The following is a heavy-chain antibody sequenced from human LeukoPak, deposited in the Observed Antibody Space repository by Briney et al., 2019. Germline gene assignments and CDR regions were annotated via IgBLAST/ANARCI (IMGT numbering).Heavy chain of an antibody. CDR1: GFTFSSYG. CDR2: ISSSGSNI. D-gene: IGHD1-26*01. CDR3: ARDYAGSPDAPDY. Sequence: GGSLRLSCTASGFTFSSYGMHWLRQAPGKGLEWVSYISSSGSNIYYADSVKGRFTISRDNAKNSLYLQMNSLRAEDTAGYYCARDYAGSPDAPDYWGQGTLVTVSS. V-gene: IGHV3-48*04. J-gene: IGHJ4*02.